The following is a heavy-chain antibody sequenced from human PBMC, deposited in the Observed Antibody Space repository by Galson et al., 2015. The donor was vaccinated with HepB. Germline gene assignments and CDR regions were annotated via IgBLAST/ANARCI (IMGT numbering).Heavy chain of an antibody. CDR1: GFSFGSYS. D-gene: IGHD6-13*01. CDR2: ISSSSNTI. Sequence: SLRLSCAASGFSFGSYSMNWVRQAPGKGLEWTSYISSSSNTIYYADSVKGRFTISRDNGKNSLYLQMNSLRDEDTAVYYCARVEVGRAAAGTFDSWGQGTLVTVSS. J-gene: IGHJ4*02. CDR3: ARVEVGRAAAGTFDS. V-gene: IGHV3-48*02.